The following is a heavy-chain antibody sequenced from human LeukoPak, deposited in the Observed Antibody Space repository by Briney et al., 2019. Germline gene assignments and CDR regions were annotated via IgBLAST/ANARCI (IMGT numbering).Heavy chain of an antibody. Sequence: ETLSLTCTVSGDSISSHYWSWIRQPPGKGLEWIGYIYYSGSTNYNPSLKSRVTMSVGTSKNQCSLKLSSVTAADTAVYYCARVRYCTNGICYISNWFDPWGQGTLVTVSS. CDR1: GDSISSHY. J-gene: IGHJ5*02. V-gene: IGHV4-59*11. CDR2: IYYSGST. CDR3: ARVRYCTNGICYISNWFDP. D-gene: IGHD2-8*01.